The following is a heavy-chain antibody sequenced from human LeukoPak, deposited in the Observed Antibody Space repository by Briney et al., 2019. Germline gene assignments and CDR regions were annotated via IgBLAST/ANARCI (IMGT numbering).Heavy chain of an antibody. J-gene: IGHJ5*02. D-gene: IGHD6-13*01. V-gene: IGHV4-38-2*02. Sequence: SETLSRTCTVSGDSISSGYCWGWIRQPPGKGLEWIGSIYHSGSTYYNPSLKSRVTISVDTSKNQFSLKLSSVTAADTAVYYCARAYSSSWYYNWFDPWGQGTLVTVSS. CDR2: IYHSGST. CDR3: ARAYSSSWYYNWFDP. CDR1: GDSISSGYC.